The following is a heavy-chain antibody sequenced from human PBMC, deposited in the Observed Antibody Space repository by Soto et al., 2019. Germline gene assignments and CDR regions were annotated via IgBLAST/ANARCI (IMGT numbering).Heavy chain of an antibody. Sequence: EVQLLESGGGLVQPGGSLRLSCAASGFTFSSYAMSWVRQAPGKGLEWVSTISGSGGSTYYADSVKGRFTISRDNSDNSLYLQMNSLRAEDTAVYYCAKDPSGPYSWFDPWGQGTLVTVSS. J-gene: IGHJ5*02. CDR1: GFTFSSYA. CDR3: AKDPSGPYSWFDP. D-gene: IGHD2-21*01. CDR2: ISGSGGST. V-gene: IGHV3-23*01.